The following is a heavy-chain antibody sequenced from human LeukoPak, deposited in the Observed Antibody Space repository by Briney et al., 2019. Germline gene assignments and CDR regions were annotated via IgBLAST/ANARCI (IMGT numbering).Heavy chain of an antibody. CDR3: ARRWSGYDYYYYYYMDA. Sequence: PSETLSLTCAVYGGSFSGYYWSWIRQPPGKGLEWIGEINHSGSTNYNPSLKSRVTISVDTSKNQFSLKLSSVTAADTAVYYCARRWSGYDYYYYYYMDAWGKGTTVTISS. CDR2: INHSGST. J-gene: IGHJ6*03. CDR1: GGSFSGYY. D-gene: IGHD5-12*01. V-gene: IGHV4-34*01.